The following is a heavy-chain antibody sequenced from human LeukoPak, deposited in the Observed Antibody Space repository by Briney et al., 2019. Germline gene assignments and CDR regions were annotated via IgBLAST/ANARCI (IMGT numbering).Heavy chain of an antibody. J-gene: IGHJ6*02. CDR1: GFTFSSYA. CDR3: ARDPTTYGMDV. V-gene: IGHV3-30-3*01. D-gene: IGHD4-17*01. Sequence: GGSLRLSCAASGFTFSSYAMHWVRQAPGKGLEWVAVISYDGSNKYYADSVKGRFTISRDNSKNTLYLQMNSLRAEDTAVYYCARDPTTYGMDVWGQGTTVTVSS. CDR2: ISYDGSNK.